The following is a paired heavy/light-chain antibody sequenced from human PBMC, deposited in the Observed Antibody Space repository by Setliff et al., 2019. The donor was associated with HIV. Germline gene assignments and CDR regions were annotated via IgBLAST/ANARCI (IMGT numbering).Light chain of an antibody. CDR3: QQYGRSPRLT. CDR1: QRLSSHY. Sequence: EIVLTQSPGTLSLSPGERATLSCRASQRLSSHYLAWYQQKPGQAPRLLIYAASSRATGIPDRFSGSVSGTDFTLSISRLEPEDSAVYYCQQYGRSPRLTFGGGTKVEIK. J-gene: IGKJ4*01. CDR2: AAS. V-gene: IGKV3-20*01.
Heavy chain of an antibody. Sequence: QVQLVESGGGVVQPGRSLRLSCAASGFTFTNYGIHWVRQAPGKGLEWVAVISHDGGNKYYSDSVTGRFTISRDNSKNTVFLQMNNLRTEDTALYYCAKDQGHSELTISAVLKWPYYYALDVWGQGTTVAVSS. J-gene: IGHJ6*02. CDR2: ISHDGGNK. V-gene: IGHV3-30*18. D-gene: IGHD3-3*01. CDR3: AKDQGHSELTISAVLKWPYYYALDV. CDR1: GFTFTNYG.